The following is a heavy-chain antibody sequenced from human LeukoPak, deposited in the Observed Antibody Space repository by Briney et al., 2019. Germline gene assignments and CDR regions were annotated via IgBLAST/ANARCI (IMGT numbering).Heavy chain of an antibody. CDR3: ARLDSSGYYLPAFDI. J-gene: IGHJ3*02. D-gene: IGHD3-22*01. Sequence: SVKVSCKASGGTFSSYAISWVRQAPGQGLEWMGGIIPIFGTANYAQKFQGRVTITADKSTSTAYMELSSLRSEDTAVYYCARLDSSGYYLPAFDIWGQGTMVTVSS. CDR2: IIPIFGTA. CDR1: GGTFSSYA. V-gene: IGHV1-69*06.